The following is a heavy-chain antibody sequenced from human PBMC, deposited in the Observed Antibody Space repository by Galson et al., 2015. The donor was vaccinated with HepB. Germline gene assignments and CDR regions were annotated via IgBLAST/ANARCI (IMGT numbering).Heavy chain of an antibody. V-gene: IGHV3-73*01. CDR3: TRSKSGDAFDI. CDR1: GFTFSGSA. J-gene: IGHJ3*02. Sequence: LRLSCAASGFTFSGSALHWVRQASGKGLEWVGRIRSKANSYATAYAASVKGRFTISRDDSKNTAYLQMNSLKTEDTAVYYCTRSKSGDAFDIWGQGTMVTVSS. D-gene: IGHD3-10*01. CDR2: IRSKANSYAT.